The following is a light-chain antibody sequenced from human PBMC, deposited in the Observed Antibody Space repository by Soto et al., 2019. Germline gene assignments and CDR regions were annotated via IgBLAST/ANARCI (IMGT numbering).Light chain of an antibody. V-gene: IGLV2-14*01. Sequence: QSALTQPASVSGSPGQWITISCTGTSSDVGGYNYVSWYQQHPGKAPKLMIYEVSNRPSGVSNRFSGSKSGNTASLTISGLRAEDEADYYCSSYSSTSSLGVFGTGTKVTVL. CDR2: EVS. J-gene: IGLJ1*01. CDR3: SSYSSTSSLGV. CDR1: SSDVGGYNY.